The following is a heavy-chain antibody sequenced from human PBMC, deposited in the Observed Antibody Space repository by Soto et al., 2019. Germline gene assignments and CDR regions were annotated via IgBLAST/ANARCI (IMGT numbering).Heavy chain of an antibody. Sequence: EVQLLESGGGLVQPGGSLRLSCAASGFTFSAYAMSWVRQAPGKGLEWVSAISGSGSSTYYADSVKGRFTLSRDNSKNMLYLHMNSLRAEDTAAYYCVKDLTGELLPTCIPFWGQGTLVNVSS. D-gene: IGHD1-26*01. CDR2: ISGSGSST. J-gene: IGHJ4*02. CDR1: GFTFSAYA. CDR3: VKDLTGELLPTCIPF. V-gene: IGHV3-23*01.